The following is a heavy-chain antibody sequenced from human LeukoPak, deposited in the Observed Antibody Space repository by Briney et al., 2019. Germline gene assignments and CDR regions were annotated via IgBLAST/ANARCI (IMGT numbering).Heavy chain of an antibody. CDR3: ARGSPGP. CDR1: GGSFSGYY. D-gene: IGHD1-14*01. J-gene: IGHJ5*02. Sequence: PSETLSLTCAGYGGSFSGYYWSWIGQPPGKGLEWIGEINHSGSTNYNPSLKSRVTISVNTSKNQFSLKLSSVTAADTAVYYCARGSPGPWGQGTLVTVSS. CDR2: INHSGST. V-gene: IGHV4-34*01.